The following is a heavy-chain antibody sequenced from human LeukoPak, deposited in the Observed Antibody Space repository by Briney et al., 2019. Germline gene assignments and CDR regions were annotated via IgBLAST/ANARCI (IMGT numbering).Heavy chain of an antibody. CDR3: AKDRGSGWYYFHY. D-gene: IGHD6-19*01. CDR1: GFTFHDYA. CDR2: ISGDSGST. Sequence: GGSLRLSCAASGFTFHDYAMYWVRQAPGKGSEWVSLISGDSGSTDYADFVKGRFTISRDNSQNSVFLQMNSLTSEDTAVYFCAKDRGSGWYYFHYWGQGTLVTVSS. J-gene: IGHJ4*02. V-gene: IGHV3-43*02.